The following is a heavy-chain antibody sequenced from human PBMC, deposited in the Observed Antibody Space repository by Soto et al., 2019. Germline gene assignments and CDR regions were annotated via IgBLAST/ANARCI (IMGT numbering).Heavy chain of an antibody. D-gene: IGHD6-13*01. CDR2: IYYSGIT. J-gene: IGHJ4*02. Sequence: SETLSLTCTVSGGSISSSSYYWGWIRQPPGKGLEWIGSIYYSGITYYNPSLKSRVTISVDTSKNQFSLKLSSVTAADTAVYYCARQIRYSSSWYRYYFDYWGQGTLVTVSS. CDR3: ARQIRYSSSWYRYYFDY. CDR1: GGSISSSSYY. V-gene: IGHV4-39*01.